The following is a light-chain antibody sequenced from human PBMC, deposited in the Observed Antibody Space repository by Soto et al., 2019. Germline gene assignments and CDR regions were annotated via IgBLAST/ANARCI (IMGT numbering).Light chain of an antibody. J-gene: IGKJ1*01. V-gene: IGKV1-17*01. Sequence: DIQITQSPSSLSASVGDRVTITCRASQTTSSDLNWYQQKPGKAPKLLIYGASSLQSGVPSRFSGSESGTEFTLTISSLQPDDFATYYCQQYYSFLWTFGQGTKVDIK. CDR3: QQYYSFLWT. CDR1: QTTSSD. CDR2: GAS.